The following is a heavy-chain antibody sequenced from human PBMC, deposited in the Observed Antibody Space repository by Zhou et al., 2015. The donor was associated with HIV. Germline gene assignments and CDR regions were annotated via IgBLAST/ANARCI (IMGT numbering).Heavy chain of an antibody. V-gene: IGHV1-69*06. CDR2: IIPIFGTA. Sequence: QVQLVQSGTEVKKPGSSVTVSCKASGGTFSGSDISWVRQAPGQGLEWMGGIIPIFGTANYAQKFQGRVTITADKSTSTAYMELSSLRSEDTAVYYCARVTGIELGRASFTMVRGSHDYWGQGTLVTVSS. D-gene: IGHD3-10*01. CDR1: GGTFSGSD. CDR3: ARVTGIELGRASFTMVRGSHDY. J-gene: IGHJ4*02.